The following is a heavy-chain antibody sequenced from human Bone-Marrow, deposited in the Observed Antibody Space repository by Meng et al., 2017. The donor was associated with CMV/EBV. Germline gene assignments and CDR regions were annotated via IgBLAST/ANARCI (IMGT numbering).Heavy chain of an antibody. J-gene: IGHJ3*02. CDR2: IYYSGST. V-gene: IGHV4-59*01. D-gene: IGHD6-19*01. CDR1: GGSISSYY. Sequence: GSLRLSCTVSGGSISSYYWSWIRQPPGKGLEWIGYIYYSGSTNYNPSLKSRVTISVDTSKNQFSLKLSSVTAADTAVYYCAREPYSRGWYLAFDIWGQGTMVTVSS. CDR3: AREPYSRGWYLAFDI.